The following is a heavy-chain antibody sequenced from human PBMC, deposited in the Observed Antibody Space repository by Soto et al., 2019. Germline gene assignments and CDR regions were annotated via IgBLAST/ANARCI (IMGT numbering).Heavy chain of an antibody. CDR2: IYHSGST. J-gene: IGHJ5*02. Sequence: SETLSLTCAVSGGSISSGGYSWSWIRQPPGKGLEWIGYIYHSGSTYYNPSLKSRVTISVDTSKNQFSLKLSSVTAADTAVYYCARERHDRRRLDPWGQGTLVTVSS. CDR3: ARERHDRRRLDP. V-gene: IGHV4-30-2*05. D-gene: IGHD3-3*01. CDR1: GGSISSGGYS.